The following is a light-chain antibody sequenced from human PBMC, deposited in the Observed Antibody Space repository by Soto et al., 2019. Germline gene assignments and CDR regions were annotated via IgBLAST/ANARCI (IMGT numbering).Light chain of an antibody. J-gene: IGKJ1*01. CDR3: MVTTHFPCT. CDR2: NVS. CDR1: QSLLYRDGNTF. Sequence: VLTQSPLSSGVTLGQPASISCRSSQSLLYRDGNTFLTWLHQRPGQPPSLLIYNVSRRFSGVPDRFSGSGAERDFTLKVSRVEDCVLVIHHRMVTTHFPCTFRQGT. V-gene: IGKV2-24*01.